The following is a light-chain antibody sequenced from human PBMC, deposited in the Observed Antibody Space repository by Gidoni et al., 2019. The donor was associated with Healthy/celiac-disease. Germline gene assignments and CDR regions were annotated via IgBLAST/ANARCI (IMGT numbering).Light chain of an antibody. J-gene: IGKJ3*01. CDR2: DAS. CDR1: QDISNY. Sequence: DIQMTQFPSSLSASVGDRVTITCQASQDISNYLNWYQRKPGKPPKLLIYDASNLETGVPSRFSGSGSGTDFTFTIISLQPEDIAPYYCQQYDNLPFTFGPGTKVDIK. CDR3: QQYDNLPFT. V-gene: IGKV1-33*01.